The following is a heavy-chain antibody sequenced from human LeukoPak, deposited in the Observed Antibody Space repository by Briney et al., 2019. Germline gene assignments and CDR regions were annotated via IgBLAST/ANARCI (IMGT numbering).Heavy chain of an antibody. D-gene: IGHD2-2*01. V-gene: IGHV1-69*13. J-gene: IGHJ4*02. CDR2: IIPIFGTA. Sequence: GASVKVSCKASGGTFSSYAISWVRQAPGQGLEWMGGIIPIFGTANYAQKFQGRVTITADESTSTAYMELSRLRSDDTAVYYCARGLRGSPAFDYWGQGTLVTVSS. CDR3: ARGLRGSPAFDY. CDR1: GGTFSSYA.